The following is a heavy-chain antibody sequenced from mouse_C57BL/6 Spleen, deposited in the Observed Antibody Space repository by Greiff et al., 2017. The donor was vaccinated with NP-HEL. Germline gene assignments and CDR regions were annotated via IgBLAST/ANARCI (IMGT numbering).Heavy chain of an antibody. Sequence: EVQGVESGEGLVKPGGSLKLSCAASGFTFSSYAMSWVRQTPEKRLEWVAYISSGGDYIYYADTVKGRFTISRDNARNTLYLQMSSLKSEDTAMYYCTRDYYGNYGFAYWGQGTLVTVSA. V-gene: IGHV5-9-1*02. CDR2: ISSGGDYI. CDR3: TRDYYGNYGFAY. D-gene: IGHD2-1*01. J-gene: IGHJ3*01. CDR1: GFTFSSYA.